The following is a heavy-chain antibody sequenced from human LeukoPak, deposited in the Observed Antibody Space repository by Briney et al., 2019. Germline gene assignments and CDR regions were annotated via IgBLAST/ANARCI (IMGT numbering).Heavy chain of an antibody. CDR1: EGTFSSYA. CDR3: ARVKYLYYDILTGYRPYYYYMDV. Sequence: SVKVSCKASEGTFSSYAISWVRQAPGQGLVWVGGIIPIFGTANYAQKFQGRVTITADESTNTAYMELSSLRSEDTAVYYCARVKYLYYDILTGYRPYYYYMDVWGKGTTVTVSS. D-gene: IGHD3-9*01. J-gene: IGHJ6*03. CDR2: IIPIFGTA. V-gene: IGHV1-69*13.